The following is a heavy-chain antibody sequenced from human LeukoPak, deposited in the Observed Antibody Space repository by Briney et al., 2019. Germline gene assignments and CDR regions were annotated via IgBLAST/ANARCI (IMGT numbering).Heavy chain of an antibody. D-gene: IGHD3-22*01. Sequence: SETLSLTCTVPGGSISSGSYYWSWIRQPAGKGLEWIGRIYTSGSTNYNPSLKSRVTISVDTSKNQFSLKLSSVTAADTAVYYCARVSHYDSSGYRVPYNWFDPWGQGTLVTVSS. CDR2: IYTSGST. CDR3: ARVSHYDSSGYRVPYNWFDP. J-gene: IGHJ5*02. V-gene: IGHV4-61*02. CDR1: GGSISSGSYY.